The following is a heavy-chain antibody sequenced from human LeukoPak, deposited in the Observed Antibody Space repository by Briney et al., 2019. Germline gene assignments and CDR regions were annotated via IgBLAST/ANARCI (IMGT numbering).Heavy chain of an antibody. J-gene: IGHJ4*02. CDR1: GFTFSSYW. Sequence: GGSLRLSCAASGFTFSSYWMHWVRQAPGKGLVWVSRISSDGSSTTYADSVKGRFTISRDNAKNTLFVQMNSLRAEDTAVCYCARAYIKASDQWGQGTLVTVSS. CDR2: ISSDGSST. CDR3: ARAYIKASDQ. D-gene: IGHD3-16*01. V-gene: IGHV3-74*01.